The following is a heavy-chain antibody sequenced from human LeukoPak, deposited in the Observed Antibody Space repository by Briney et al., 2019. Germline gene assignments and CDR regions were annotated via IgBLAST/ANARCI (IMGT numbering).Heavy chain of an antibody. CDR3: ARDLLILVGATPPFDY. CDR2: INPNSGGT. D-gene: IGHD1-26*01. J-gene: IGHJ4*02. Sequence: ASVKVSCKASGYTFTGYYMHWVRQAPGQGLEWMGWINPNSGGTNYAQKLQGRVTMTTDTSTSTAYMELRSLRSDDTAVYYCARDLLILVGATPPFDYWGQGTLVTVSS. V-gene: IGHV1-2*02. CDR1: GYTFTGYY.